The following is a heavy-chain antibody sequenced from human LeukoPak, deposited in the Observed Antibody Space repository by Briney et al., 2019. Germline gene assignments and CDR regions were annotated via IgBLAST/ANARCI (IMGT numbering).Heavy chain of an antibody. CDR1: GFTFSTFA. Sequence: QPGGSLRLSCAASGFTFSTFAMIWVRQPPGKGLEWVSSIFPSGGEIHYADSVRGRFTISRDNSKSTLSLQMNSLRAEDTAVYYCAKKGYSNGWRDSYYFDCWGQGTLVTVSS. CDR3: AKKGYSNGWRDSYYFDC. D-gene: IGHD6-19*01. J-gene: IGHJ4*02. V-gene: IGHV3-23*01. CDR2: IFPSGGEI.